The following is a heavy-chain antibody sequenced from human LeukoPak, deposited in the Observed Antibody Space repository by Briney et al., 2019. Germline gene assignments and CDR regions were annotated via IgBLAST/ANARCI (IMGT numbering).Heavy chain of an antibody. V-gene: IGHV3-21*01. CDR2: ISRSSSYI. D-gene: IGHD6-6*01. CDR1: GFTFSSYS. CDR3: ARGSSSSGQLDP. Sequence: GGSLRLSCAASGFTFSSYSMNWVRQAPGKGLEWVSSISRSSSYIYYADSVKGRFTISRDNAKNSLYLQMNSLRAEDTAVYYCARGSSSSGQLDPWGQGTLVTVSS. J-gene: IGHJ5*02.